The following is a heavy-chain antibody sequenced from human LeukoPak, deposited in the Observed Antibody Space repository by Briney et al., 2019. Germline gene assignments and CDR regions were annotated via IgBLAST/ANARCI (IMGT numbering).Heavy chain of an antibody. CDR2: IYYSRST. V-gene: IGHV4-30-4*08. Sequence: NPSQTPSLTCTVSGGSISSGDYYWSWIRHPPGKGREWIGYIYYSRSTYYNPSLKSRVTISVDTSKNQFSLKLSSVTAADTAVYYCASEDSSSSYFDYWGQGTLVTVSS. CDR3: ASEDSSSSYFDY. CDR1: GGSISSGDYY. J-gene: IGHJ4*02. D-gene: IGHD6-6*01.